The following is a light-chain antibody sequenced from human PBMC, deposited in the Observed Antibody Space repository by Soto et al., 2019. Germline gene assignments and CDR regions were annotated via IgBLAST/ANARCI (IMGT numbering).Light chain of an antibody. CDR2: LGS. Sequence: DIVMTQSPLSLPVTPGEPASISCRSSQSLLHNNGYHYFDWYLQKPGQSPQLLIYLGSNRASGVPDRFSGSGSGTDFTLKISRVEAEDVGVYYCMQALQTPITFGQGTRLEIK. CDR1: QSLLHNNGYHY. J-gene: IGKJ5*01. CDR3: MQALQTPIT. V-gene: IGKV2-28*01.